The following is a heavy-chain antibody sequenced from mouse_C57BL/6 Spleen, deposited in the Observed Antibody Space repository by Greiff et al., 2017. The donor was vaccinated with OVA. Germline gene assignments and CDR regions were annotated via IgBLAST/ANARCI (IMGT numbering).Heavy chain of an antibody. V-gene: IGHV1-42*01. J-gene: IGHJ2*01. CDR1: GYSFTGYY. Sequence: VQLQQSGPELVKPGASVKISCKASGYSFTGYYMNWVKQSPEKSLEWIGEINPSTGGTTYNQKFKAKATLTVDKSSSTAYMQLKSLTSEDSAVYYCARMKGVLFDYWGQGTTLTVSS. CDR3: ARMKGVLFDY. CDR2: INPSTGGT.